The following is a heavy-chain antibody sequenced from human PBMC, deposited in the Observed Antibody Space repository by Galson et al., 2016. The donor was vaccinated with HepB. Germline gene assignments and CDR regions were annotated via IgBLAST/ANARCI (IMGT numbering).Heavy chain of an antibody. CDR1: GFTFSYFG. CDR3: AKDLHILSDQYYGMDV. J-gene: IGHJ6*02. D-gene: IGHD2/OR15-2a*01. V-gene: IGHV3-30*18. Sequence: SLRLSCAAPGFTFSYFGMHWVRQAPGKGLEWVAVISYGGSDRYYADSVKGRFTISRDNSKNTLYLQMNSLRAEDTAVYYCAKDLHILSDQYYGMDVWGQGTTVTVSS. CDR2: ISYGGSDR.